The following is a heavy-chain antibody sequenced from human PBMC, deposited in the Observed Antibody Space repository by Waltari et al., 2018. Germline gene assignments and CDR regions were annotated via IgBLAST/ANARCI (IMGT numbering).Heavy chain of an antibody. CDR1: GGSFSGYY. J-gene: IGHJ4*02. CDR3: ARVGDSSSWYSSAIDY. D-gene: IGHD6-13*01. CDR2: INHSGST. V-gene: IGHV4-34*01. Sequence: QVQLQRWGAGLLKPSETLSLTCAVYGGSFSGYYWSWIRQPPGKGLEGIGEINHSGSTNYNPSLKSRVTISVDTSKNQFSLKLSSVTAADTAVYYCARVGDSSSWYSSAIDYRGQGTLVTVSS.